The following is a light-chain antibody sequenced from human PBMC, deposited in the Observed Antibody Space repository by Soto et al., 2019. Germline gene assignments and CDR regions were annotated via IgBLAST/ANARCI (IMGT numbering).Light chain of an antibody. J-gene: IGKJ3*01. Sequence: EIVLTQSPGTLSLSPGERATLSCRASQSVSSSYLAWYQQKPGQAPRLLIYGASSRPTGIPDRFSGSGSGTDFTLTSSRLEPEDFAVYYWQRYGSSPGTFGPGTKVDIK. CDR1: QSVSSSY. V-gene: IGKV3-20*01. CDR2: GAS. CDR3: QRYGSSPGT.